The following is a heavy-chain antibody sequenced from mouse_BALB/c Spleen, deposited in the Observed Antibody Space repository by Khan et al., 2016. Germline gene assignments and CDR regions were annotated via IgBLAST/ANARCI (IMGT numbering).Heavy chain of an antibody. V-gene: IGHV4-1*02. CDR3: ARAAYDVCLAY. CDR1: GFDLSRYW. Sequence: EVKLLESGGGLVQPGGSLKLSCAASGFDLSRYWMSWVRQAPGKGLEWIGEINPDSRTINYTQSLKDRFIISRDNAENTLDQQASKVRSEDTALYYCARAAYDVCLAYWGQGTLVSVSA. D-gene: IGHD2-14*01. J-gene: IGHJ3*01. CDR2: INPDSRTI.